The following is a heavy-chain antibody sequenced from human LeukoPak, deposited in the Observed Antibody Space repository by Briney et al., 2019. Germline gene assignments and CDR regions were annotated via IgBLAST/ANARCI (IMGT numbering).Heavy chain of an antibody. D-gene: IGHD3-22*01. V-gene: IGHV1-2*02. CDR3: ARGSEDYDSSGYYGYYFDY. J-gene: IGHJ4*02. CDR2: INPKSGGT. CDR1: GYTFTGYY. Sequence: ASVKVSCKASGYTFTGYYMHWVRQAPGQGLEWMGWINPKSGGTNYAQKFQGRVTMTRDTSISTAYMELSRLRSDDTAVYYCARGSEDYDSSGYYGYYFDYWGQGTLVTVSS.